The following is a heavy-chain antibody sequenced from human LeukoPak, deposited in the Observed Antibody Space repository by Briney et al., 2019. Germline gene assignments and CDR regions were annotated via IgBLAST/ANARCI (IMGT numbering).Heavy chain of an antibody. Sequence: KASETLSLTCTVSGGSISSYYWSWIRQPPGKGLEWIGYIYYSGSTNYNPSLKSRVTISVDTSKNQFSLKLSSVTAADTAVYYCATSSSGWYLDAFDIWGQGTMVTVSS. V-gene: IGHV4-59*08. CDR3: ATSSSGWYLDAFDI. CDR1: GGSISSYY. J-gene: IGHJ3*02. D-gene: IGHD6-19*01. CDR2: IYYSGST.